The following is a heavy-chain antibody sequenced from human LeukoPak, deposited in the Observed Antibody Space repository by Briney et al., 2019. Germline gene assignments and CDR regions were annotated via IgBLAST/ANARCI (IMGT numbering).Heavy chain of an antibody. CDR1: GYSFTTYW. CDR2: IYPGVSDT. V-gene: IGHV5-51*01. J-gene: IGHJ4*02. CDR3: ARLHYSDSSGYYSAFGY. D-gene: IGHD3-22*01. Sequence: GESLKISCKGSGYSFTTYWIGWVRQMPGKGLEWVGIIYPGVSDTTYSPSFQGQVTISADKSVSTAYLQWSSLKASDSAMYYCARLHYSDSSGYYSAFGYWGQGTLVTVSS.